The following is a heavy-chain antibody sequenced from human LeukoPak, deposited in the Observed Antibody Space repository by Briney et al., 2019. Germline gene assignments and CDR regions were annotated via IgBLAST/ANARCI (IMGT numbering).Heavy chain of an antibody. J-gene: IGHJ4*02. D-gene: IGHD1-26*01. Sequence: GGSLRLSCAASGFTFSSYAMSWVRQAPGKGLEWLSAIIGSGGYTYYADSVKGRFTISRDNSKNTLSLQMDSLRAEDTAVYYCVKLRGIYLDFDYWGQGTLVTVSS. CDR1: GFTFSSYA. V-gene: IGHV3-23*01. CDR2: IIGSGGYT. CDR3: VKLRGIYLDFDY.